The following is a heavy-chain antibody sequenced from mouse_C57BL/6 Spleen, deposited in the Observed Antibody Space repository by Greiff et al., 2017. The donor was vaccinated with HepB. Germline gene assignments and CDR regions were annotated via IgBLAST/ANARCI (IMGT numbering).Heavy chain of an antibody. CDR3: ERGGYLTTGNYFDY. V-gene: IGHV1-82*01. Sequence: QVQLQQSGPELVKPGASVKISCKASGYAFSISWMNWVKQRPGKGLEWIGRIYPGDGDTNYNGKFKGKATLTADKSSSTAYMQLSSLTSEDSAVYFCERGGYLTTGNYFDYWGQGTTLTVSS. D-gene: IGHD2-12*01. CDR2: IYPGDGDT. J-gene: IGHJ2*01. CDR1: GYAFSISW.